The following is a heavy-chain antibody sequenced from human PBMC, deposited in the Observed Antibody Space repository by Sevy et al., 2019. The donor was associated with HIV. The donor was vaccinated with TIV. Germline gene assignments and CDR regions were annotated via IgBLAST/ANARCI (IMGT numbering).Heavy chain of an antibody. D-gene: IGHD6-19*01. Sequence: GGSLRLSCAASGFTFSSYAMSWVRQAPGKGLEWVSAISGSGGSTYYADSVKGRFTISRDNSKNTLYLQMNSLRAEDTAVYYCAKRSKESAPGTAVAGGMDVWGQGTTVTVSS. V-gene: IGHV3-23*01. J-gene: IGHJ6*02. CDR1: GFTFSSYA. CDR2: ISGSGGST. CDR3: AKRSKESAPGTAVAGGMDV.